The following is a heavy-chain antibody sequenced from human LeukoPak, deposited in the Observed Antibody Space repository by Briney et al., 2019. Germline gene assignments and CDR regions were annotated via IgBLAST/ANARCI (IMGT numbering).Heavy chain of an antibody. J-gene: IGHJ6*02. D-gene: IGHD3-3*01. Sequence: PGGSLRLSCAASGFTFSNYAMHWVRQAPGGGLEYVSAISSNGGSTYYAESVKGRFTISRDNSNNTLFLQMASLRVEHMAVYYCARGLRAYYYYGMDVWGQGTTLTVSS. CDR1: GFTFSNYA. CDR2: ISSNGGST. CDR3: ARGLRAYYYYGMDV. V-gene: IGHV3-64*02.